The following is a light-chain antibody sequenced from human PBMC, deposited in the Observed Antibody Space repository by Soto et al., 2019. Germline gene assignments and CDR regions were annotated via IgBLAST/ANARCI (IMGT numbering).Light chain of an antibody. J-gene: IGLJ1*01. CDR3: SSYTSSNTYV. V-gene: IGLV2-14*01. Sequence: HSALTQPASVSGSPGQSITISCTGTSSDVGGYNYVSWYQQHPGKAPKLMIYDVSNRPSGVSNRFSGSKSGNTASLTISGLQAEDEADYYCSSYTSSNTYVFGTGNKVTVL. CDR2: DVS. CDR1: SSDVGGYNY.